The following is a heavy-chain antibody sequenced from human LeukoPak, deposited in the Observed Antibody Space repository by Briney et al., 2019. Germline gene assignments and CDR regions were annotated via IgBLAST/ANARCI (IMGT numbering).Heavy chain of an antibody. CDR1: GFTFSDYD. D-gene: IGHD3-16*01. Sequence: PGGSLRLSCSASGFTFSDYDMNWVRQAPGKGLEWVSSISYLSSHVYYGDSVKGRFSISRDNAKNSLYLQMHSLGAEDTAIYYCGRAFPPLRTSSAGDLWGQGILVTVSS. J-gene: IGHJ4*02. CDR3: GRAFPPLRTSSAGDL. V-gene: IGHV3-21*01. CDR2: ISYLSSHV.